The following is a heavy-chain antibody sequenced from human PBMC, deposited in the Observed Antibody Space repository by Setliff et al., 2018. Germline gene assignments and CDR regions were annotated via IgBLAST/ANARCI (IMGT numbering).Heavy chain of an antibody. V-gene: IGHV3-74*01. CDR1: GFTFSRYW. CDR2: INPDGSTT. CDR3: ARSPANGGHDAFDI. D-gene: IGHD6-25*01. Sequence: LRLSCEASGFTFSRYWMHWVRQAPGKGLVWVSRINPDGSTTSYADSVKGRLTISRDNAWDSLYLQMNSLGAEDTAVYYCARSPANGGHDAFDIWGRGTMVTVSS. J-gene: IGHJ3*02.